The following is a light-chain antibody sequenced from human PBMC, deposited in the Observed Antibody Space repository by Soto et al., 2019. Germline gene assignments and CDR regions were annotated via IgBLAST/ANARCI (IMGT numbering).Light chain of an antibody. CDR1: SGHSSYA. Sequence: QSVLTQSPSASASLGASVKLTCTLSSGHSSYAIAWHQQQPEKGPRYLMKLNSDGSHSKGDGIPDRFSGSSSGAERYLTISSLQSEDEADYYCQTWGTGIPWVFGGWTKLTVL. CDR3: QTWGTGIPWV. J-gene: IGLJ3*02. V-gene: IGLV4-69*01. CDR2: LNSDGSH.